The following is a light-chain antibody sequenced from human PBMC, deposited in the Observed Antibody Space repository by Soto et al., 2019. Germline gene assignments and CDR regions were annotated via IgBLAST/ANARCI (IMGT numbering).Light chain of an antibody. J-gene: IGKJ5*01. CDR1: QNIRSS. CDR2: DAS. V-gene: IGKV3-15*01. Sequence: EVVMTQSPASLSASPGERVTLSCRASQNIRSSLAWYQQRPGQAPRLLIYDASTRATGIPPRFSGSGSGTDFTLTISSLQPEDFATYYCQHADSFPLITFGQGTRLEIK. CDR3: QHADSFPLIT.